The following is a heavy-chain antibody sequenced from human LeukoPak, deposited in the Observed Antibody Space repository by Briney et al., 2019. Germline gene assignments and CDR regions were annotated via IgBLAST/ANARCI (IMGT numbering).Heavy chain of an antibody. V-gene: IGHV3-30*04. Sequence: GGSLRLSCAASGFTFSSYAMHWVRQAPGKGLEWVAVISYDGSNKYYADSVKGRFTISRDNSKNTLYLQMNSLRAEDTAVYYCARGKPDIVVVPAAISGYWGQGTLVTVSS. J-gene: IGHJ4*02. CDR1: GFTFSSYA. CDR2: ISYDGSNK. CDR3: ARGKPDIVVVPAAISGY. D-gene: IGHD2-2*01.